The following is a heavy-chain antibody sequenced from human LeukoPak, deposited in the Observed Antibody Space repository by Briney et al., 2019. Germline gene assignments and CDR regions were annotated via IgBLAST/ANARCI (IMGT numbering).Heavy chain of an antibody. CDR3: ATIKRGSIFGYFDY. CDR1: AGSFSTHY. D-gene: IGHD5-18*01. J-gene: IGHJ4*02. CDR2: MFDSENT. Sequence: LETLSLTCTVSAGSFSTHYWGWIRQPPGKGLEWSGYMFDSENTKDNPSLKSRITLSADTSRNQFSLRLSSVTAADTAVYYCATIKRGSIFGYFDYWGQGILVTVSS. V-gene: IGHV4-59*11.